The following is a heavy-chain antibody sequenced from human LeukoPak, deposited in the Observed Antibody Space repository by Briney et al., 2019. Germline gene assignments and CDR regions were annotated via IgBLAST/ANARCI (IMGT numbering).Heavy chain of an antibody. Sequence: SETLSLTCTVSGDSISGFYWNWIRQPPGKGLEWIGYIYYRGTTNYNPSLKSRVTISLDTSKNQFSLNLSSVTAADTAVYYCARGTSAAAGGYWGQGTLVTVSS. CDR2: IYYRGTT. V-gene: IGHV4-59*08. J-gene: IGHJ4*02. CDR3: ARGTSAAAGGY. D-gene: IGHD6-13*01. CDR1: GDSISGFY.